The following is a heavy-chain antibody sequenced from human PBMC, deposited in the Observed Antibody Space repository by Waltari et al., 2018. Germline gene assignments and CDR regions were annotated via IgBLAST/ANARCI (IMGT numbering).Heavy chain of an antibody. CDR3: ARHGYSSSAYYYYYYMDV. Sequence: EVQLVQSGAEVKKPGESLKISCKGSGYSFTSYWIGWVRQMPGNGLEWMGIIYPGDSDTRYSPSFQGQVTISADKSISTAYLQWSSLKASDTAMYYCARHGYSSSAYYYYYYMDVWGKGTTVTVSS. CDR1: GYSFTSYW. D-gene: IGHD6-6*01. J-gene: IGHJ6*03. CDR2: IYPGDSDT. V-gene: IGHV5-51*01.